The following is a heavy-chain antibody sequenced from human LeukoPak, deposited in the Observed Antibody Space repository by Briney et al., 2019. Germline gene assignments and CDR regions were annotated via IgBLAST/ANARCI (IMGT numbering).Heavy chain of an antibody. CDR2: INPNNGGT. D-gene: IGHD3-22*01. CDR1: GHTFTGYY. Sequence: ASVKVSCKASGHTFTGYYMHWVRQAPGQGLEWMGWINPNNGGTNYAQKFQGRVTMTRDTSISTAYMELSRLRSDDTAVYYCARAYYDSSGSVDYWGQGTLVTVSS. CDR3: ARAYYDSSGSVDY. J-gene: IGHJ4*02. V-gene: IGHV1-2*02.